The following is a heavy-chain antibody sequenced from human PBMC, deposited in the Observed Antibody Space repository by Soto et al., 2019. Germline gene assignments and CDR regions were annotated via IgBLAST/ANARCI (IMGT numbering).Heavy chain of an antibody. CDR2: ISSSSYT. Sequence: GGSLRLSCAASGFTFSDYYMSWIRQAPGKGLEWVSYISSSSYTNYADSVKGRFTISRDNAKNSLYLQMNSLRVEDTAVYYCATCSTSWYYFDYWGQGTLVTVSS. CDR1: GFTFSDYY. D-gene: IGHD2-2*01. CDR3: ATCSTSWYYFDY. J-gene: IGHJ4*02. V-gene: IGHV3-11*06.